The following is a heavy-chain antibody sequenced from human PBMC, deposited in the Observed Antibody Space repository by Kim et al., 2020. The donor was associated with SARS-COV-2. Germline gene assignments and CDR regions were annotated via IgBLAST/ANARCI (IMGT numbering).Heavy chain of an antibody. D-gene: IGHD6-6*01. Sequence: KFQGRVTMTRDTSISTAYMELSMLRSDDTAVYYCAREYSSSSGKTEAFDYWGQGTLVTVSS. V-gene: IGHV1-2*02. J-gene: IGHJ4*02. CDR3: AREYSSSSGKTEAFDY.